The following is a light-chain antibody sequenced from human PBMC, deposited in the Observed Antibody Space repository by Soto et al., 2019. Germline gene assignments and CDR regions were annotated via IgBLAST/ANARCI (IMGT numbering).Light chain of an antibody. J-gene: IGLJ3*02. CDR2: EVS. CDR3: SSYTTSSSWV. Sequence: QSALTQPASVSGSPGQSITISCTGTSSDVGVYNYVSWYQHHPGKAPKLMIYEVSNRPSGVSNRFSGSKSGNTASLTISGLKAEDEADYYCSSYTTSSSWVFGGGTKLTVL. CDR1: SSDVGVYNY. V-gene: IGLV2-14*01.